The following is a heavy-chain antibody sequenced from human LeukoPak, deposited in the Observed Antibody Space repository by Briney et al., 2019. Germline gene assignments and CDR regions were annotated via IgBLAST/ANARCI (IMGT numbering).Heavy chain of an antibody. J-gene: IGHJ4*02. D-gene: IGHD1-1*01. CDR1: GFTFTSHG. CDR2: IDSDGYST. V-gene: IGHV3-74*01. Sequence: GGSLRLSCAASGFTFTSHGMHWVRQAPGKGLVWVSRIDSDGYSTAYADSVKGRFTISRDNAKNTLYLQMNSLRAEDTAVYYCASEGTTGTTWGPDYWGQGTLVTVSS. CDR3: ASEGTTGTTWGPDY.